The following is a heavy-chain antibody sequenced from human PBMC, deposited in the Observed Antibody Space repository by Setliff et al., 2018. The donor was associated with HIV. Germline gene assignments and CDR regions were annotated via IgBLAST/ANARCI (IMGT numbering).Heavy chain of an antibody. D-gene: IGHD4-17*01. CDR2: ITPNSGGT. V-gene: IGHV1-2*02. CDR1: GYTFTGYY. CDR3: ARDHGMWDYGGNVLLREYFLH. J-gene: IGHJ1*01. Sequence: ASVKVSCKASGYTFTGYYMHWVRQAPGQGLERMGWITPNSGGTNYAQKFQGRVTMTRDTSISTAYMELSRLRSDDTAVYYCARDHGMWDYGGNVLLREYFLHWGQGTLVTVSS.